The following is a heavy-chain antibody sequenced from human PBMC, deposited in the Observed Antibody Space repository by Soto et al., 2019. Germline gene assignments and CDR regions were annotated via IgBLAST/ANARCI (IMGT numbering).Heavy chain of an antibody. CDR1: GFTFDDSA. J-gene: IGHJ2*01. Sequence: GGSLRLSCAASGFTFDDSAMHWVRQAPGKGLEWVSGISWNSGSIGYADSVKGRFTISRDNAKNSLYLQMNSLRAEDTALYYCAKDKTYYYDSSGYYYGWYFDLWGRGTLVTVSS. V-gene: IGHV3-9*01. CDR3: AKDKTYYYDSSGYYYGWYFDL. D-gene: IGHD3-22*01. CDR2: ISWNSGSI.